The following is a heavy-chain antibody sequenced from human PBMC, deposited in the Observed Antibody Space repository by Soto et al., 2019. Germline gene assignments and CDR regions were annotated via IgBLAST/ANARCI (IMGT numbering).Heavy chain of an antibody. CDR1: GYTFTSYG. CDR3: ARGRDGDY. CDR2: ISAHNANT. Sequence: QVHLVQSGAEVKKPGASVKVSCKGSGYTFTSYGITWVRQAPGQGLEWMGWISAHNANTNYAQKLQGRVTVTRDTSTSTAHMKLRSLRSDDTAVNYCARGRDGDYWGQGALVTVSS. V-gene: IGHV1-18*01. D-gene: IGHD6-6*01. J-gene: IGHJ4*02.